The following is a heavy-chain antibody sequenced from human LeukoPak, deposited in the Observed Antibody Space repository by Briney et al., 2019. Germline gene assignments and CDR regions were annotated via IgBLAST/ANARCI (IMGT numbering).Heavy chain of an antibody. CDR2: IYYSGST. Sequence: SQTLSLTCTVSGGSISSGDYYWSWIRQPPGKGLEWIGYIYYSGSTYYNPSLKSRVTISVDTSKNQFSLKLSSVTAADTAVYYCARRSGYSYGYPFDYWGQGTLVTVSS. V-gene: IGHV4-30-4*01. CDR3: ARRSGYSYGYPFDY. D-gene: IGHD5-18*01. CDR1: GGSISSGDYY. J-gene: IGHJ4*02.